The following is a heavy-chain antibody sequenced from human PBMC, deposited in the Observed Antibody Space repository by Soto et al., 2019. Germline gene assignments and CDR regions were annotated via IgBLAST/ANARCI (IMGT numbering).Heavy chain of an antibody. CDR2: TRNKANRYST. Sequence: EVRLVESGGGLVEPGGSLRLSCAASGFTFGDHYMDWVSQAPGKGLEWVGRTRNKANRYSTEYAASVQGRFTVSRDDSKNSLFLEMNSLKTEDTAVYYCTSSRGDYRSFDYWGHGTLVTVSS. CDR3: TSSRGDYRSFDY. CDR1: GFTFGDHY. D-gene: IGHD4-17*01. V-gene: IGHV3-72*01. J-gene: IGHJ4*01.